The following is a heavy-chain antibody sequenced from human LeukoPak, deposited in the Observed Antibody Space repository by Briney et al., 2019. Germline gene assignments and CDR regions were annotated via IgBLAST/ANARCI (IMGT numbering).Heavy chain of an antibody. D-gene: IGHD3-22*01. Sequence: GGSLRLSCAASGFTFSSYSMNWVRQAPGKGLEWVSSISSSSSYIYYADSVKGRFTISRDNAKNSLYLQMNSLRAEDTAVYYCAGHSSGYSPVSYWGQGTLVTVSS. CDR1: GFTFSSYS. CDR2: ISSSSSYI. J-gene: IGHJ4*02. V-gene: IGHV3-21*01. CDR3: AGHSSGYSPVSY.